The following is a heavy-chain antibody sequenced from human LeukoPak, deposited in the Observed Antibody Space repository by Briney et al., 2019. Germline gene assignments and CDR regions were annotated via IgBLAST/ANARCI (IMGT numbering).Heavy chain of an antibody. D-gene: IGHD3-10*01. CDR3: AKAMVRGAPDAFDI. V-gene: IGHV5-51*01. CDR1: GYIFTSYL. Sequence: GEPRNISCNGSGYIFTSYLIGWVRQMTGKGLEWIGIIYPGDSDTRYSTSLQSQVTISADKSISTGYLQWSSLTASDTAMYYCAKAMVRGAPDAFDIWGQGTMVTVSS. J-gene: IGHJ3*02. CDR2: IYPGDSDT.